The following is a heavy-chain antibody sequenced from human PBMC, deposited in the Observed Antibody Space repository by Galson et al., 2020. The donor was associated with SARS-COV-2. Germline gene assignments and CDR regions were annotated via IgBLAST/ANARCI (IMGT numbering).Heavy chain of an antibody. CDR1: GFTFSSYG. J-gene: IGHJ6*02. V-gene: IGHV3-30*18. CDR3: AKDRKYYDILTGYLWPPANYYYYGMDV. D-gene: IGHD3-9*01. Sequence: GGSLRLSCAASGFTFSSYGMHWVRQAPGKGLEWVAVISYDGSNKYYADSVKGRFTISRDNSKNTLYLQMNSLRAEDTAVYYCAKDRKYYDILTGYLWPPANYYYYGMDVWGQGTTVTVSS. CDR2: ISYDGSNK.